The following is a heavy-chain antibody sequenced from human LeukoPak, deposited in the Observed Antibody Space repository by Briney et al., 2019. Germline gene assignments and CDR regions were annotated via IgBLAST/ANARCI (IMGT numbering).Heavy chain of an antibody. J-gene: IGHJ4*02. CDR3: AKEDPGSYYTHDY. CDR1: GFTFSSYG. Sequence: GGSLRLSCAASGFTFSSYGMHWVRQAPGKGLEWVAFIRYDGSNKYYADSVKGRFTISRDNSKNTLYLQMNSLRAEDTAVYYCAKEDPGSYYTHDYWGQGTLVTVSS. CDR2: IRYDGSNK. D-gene: IGHD3-10*01. V-gene: IGHV3-30*02.